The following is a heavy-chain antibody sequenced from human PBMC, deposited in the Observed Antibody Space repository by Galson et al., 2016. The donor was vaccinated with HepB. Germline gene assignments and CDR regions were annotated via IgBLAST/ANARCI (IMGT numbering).Heavy chain of an antibody. J-gene: IGHJ5*02. CDR1: GYSFTNHW. D-gene: IGHD7-27*01. CDR2: IYPGDSDT. V-gene: IGHV5-51*01. CDR3: ARLRTSLGSFDP. Sequence: QSGAEVTKPGESLKISCKGSGYSFTNHWIAWVRQKPGKGLEWMGLIYPGDSDTRYNRSFQGQVTFSVDKSITTAYLQWGSLKASDTAIYYCARLRTSLGSFDPWGQGTLITVSS.